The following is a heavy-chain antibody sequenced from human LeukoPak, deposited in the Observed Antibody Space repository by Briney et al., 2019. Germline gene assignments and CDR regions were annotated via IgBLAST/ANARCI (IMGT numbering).Heavy chain of an antibody. J-gene: IGHJ6*03. CDR2: ISHSGRTM. Sequence: PGGSLRLSCAASGFTFSDYYMSWIRQAPGKGLKWVSYISHSGRTMYYADSVKGRFTISRDNAKNSLYLQMNSLRAGDTAVYYCARDSIVRGNIGNDMDVWGKGTTVTVSS. V-gene: IGHV3-11*01. CDR3: ARDSIVRGNIGNDMDV. CDR1: GFTFSDYY. D-gene: IGHD2-8*01.